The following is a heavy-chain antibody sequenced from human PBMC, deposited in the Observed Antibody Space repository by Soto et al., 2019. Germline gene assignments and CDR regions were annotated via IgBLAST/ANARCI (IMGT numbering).Heavy chain of an antibody. CDR1: GYTFTSYG. V-gene: IGHV1-18*01. CDR2: ISAYNGNT. CDR3: ARPPEGYCSSTSCYGGGWFDP. Sequence: ASVKVSCKASGYTFTSYGISWVRQAPGQGLEWMGWISAYNGNTNYAQKLQGRVTMTTDTSTSTAYMELRSLRSDDTAVYYCARPPEGYCSSTSCYGGGWFDPWGQGTLVTVSS. J-gene: IGHJ5*02. D-gene: IGHD2-2*01.